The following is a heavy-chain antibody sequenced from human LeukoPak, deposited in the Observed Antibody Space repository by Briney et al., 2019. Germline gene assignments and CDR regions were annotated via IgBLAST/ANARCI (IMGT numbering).Heavy chain of an antibody. Sequence: GGSLRLSCAASGFTFSSYEMNWVRQAPGKGLEWVSYISSSGSTIYYADSVKGRFTISRDNAKTSLYLQMNSLRAEDTAVYYFARNLPHYYYGMDVWGQGTTVTVSS. J-gene: IGHJ6*02. CDR1: GFTFSSYE. V-gene: IGHV3-48*03. CDR3: ARNLPHYYYGMDV. D-gene: IGHD1-14*01. CDR2: ISSSGSTI.